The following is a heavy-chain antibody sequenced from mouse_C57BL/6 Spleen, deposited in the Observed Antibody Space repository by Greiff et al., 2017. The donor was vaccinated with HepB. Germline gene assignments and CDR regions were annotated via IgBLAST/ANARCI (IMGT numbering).Heavy chain of an antibody. D-gene: IGHD2-3*01. CDR1: GFTFSSYA. CDR3: ARGGVYDFAY. J-gene: IGHJ3*01. Sequence: EVNVVESGGGLVKPGGSLKLSCAASGFTFSSYAMSWVRQTPEKRLEWVATISDGGSYTYYPDNVKGRFTISRDNAKNNLYLQMSHLKSEDTAMYYCARGGVYDFAYWGQGTLVTVSA. V-gene: IGHV5-4*03. CDR2: ISDGGSYT.